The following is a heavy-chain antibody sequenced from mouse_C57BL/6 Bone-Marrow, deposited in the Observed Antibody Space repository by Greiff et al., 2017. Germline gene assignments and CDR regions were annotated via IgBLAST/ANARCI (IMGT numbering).Heavy chain of an antibody. Sequence: DVKLVESGGGLVKPGGSLKLSCAASGFTFSDYGMHWVRQAPEKGLEWVAYISSGSSTIYYADTVKGRFTISRDNAKNTLFLQRTSLRSEDTAMFYCASCDGFAYWGQGTLVTVSA. CDR3: ASCDGFAY. CDR2: ISSGSSTI. J-gene: IGHJ3*01. CDR1: GFTFSDYG. V-gene: IGHV5-17*01.